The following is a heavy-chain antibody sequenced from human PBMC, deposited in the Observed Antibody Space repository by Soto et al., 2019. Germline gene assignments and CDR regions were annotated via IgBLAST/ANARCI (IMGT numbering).Heavy chain of an antibody. V-gene: IGHV4-39*01. Sequence: QLQLQESGPGLVKPSETLSLTCSVSGGSISSTPYYWGWIRQPPGKGLEWLGTISYSGTTSYNPSLKSRVIISVDTSNNQFFLKLRSVTAADTAVYYCARHRQYYDTSGYQQRYFDYWGQGTQVTVSS. CDR3: ARHRQYYDTSGYQQRYFDY. CDR1: GGSISSTPYY. J-gene: IGHJ4*02. D-gene: IGHD3-22*01. CDR2: ISYSGTT.